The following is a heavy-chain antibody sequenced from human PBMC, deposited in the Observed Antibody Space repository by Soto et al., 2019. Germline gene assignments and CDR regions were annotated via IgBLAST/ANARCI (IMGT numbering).Heavy chain of an antibody. CDR2: INPDSSDT. D-gene: IGHD6-19*01. Sequence: ASVKVSCKASGYTFTSYPIHWVRQAPGQRPEWLGWINPDSSDTKYSQNFQGRITITSDTSASTAYMELISVTAADTALYYCARRYGWLYFDYWGQGSLVTVSS. CDR3: ARRYGWLYFDY. J-gene: IGHJ4*02. CDR1: GYTFTSYP. V-gene: IGHV1-3*01.